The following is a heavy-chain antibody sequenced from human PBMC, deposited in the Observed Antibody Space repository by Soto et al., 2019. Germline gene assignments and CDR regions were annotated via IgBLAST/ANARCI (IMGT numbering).Heavy chain of an antibody. D-gene: IGHD4-17*01. CDR2: SSAYNDNT. CDR3: AGGGASYGDYRY. CDR1: GHTFSSFG. Sequence: ASVKVSCKASGHTFSSFGISWVRQAPGQGLEWMGWSSAYNDNTNYPQKLQGRVTLTTDTSTSTAYMELRSLRSDDTAVYYCAGGGASYGDYRYWGQGTLVTVSS. J-gene: IGHJ4*02. V-gene: IGHV1-18*01.